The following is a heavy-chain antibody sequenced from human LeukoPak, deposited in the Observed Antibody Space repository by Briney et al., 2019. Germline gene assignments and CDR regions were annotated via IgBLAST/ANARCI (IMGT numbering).Heavy chain of an antibody. Sequence: GGSLRLSCAASGFTFSSYVMSWVRQAPGKGLEWVSAISGSGGSTYSADSVKGRFTISRDNSKNTLYLQMNSLRAEDTAVYYCAKDGIAVAGTFDYWGQGTLVTVSS. V-gene: IGHV3-23*01. CDR2: ISGSGGST. CDR3: AKDGIAVAGTFDY. D-gene: IGHD6-19*01. J-gene: IGHJ4*02. CDR1: GFTFSSYV.